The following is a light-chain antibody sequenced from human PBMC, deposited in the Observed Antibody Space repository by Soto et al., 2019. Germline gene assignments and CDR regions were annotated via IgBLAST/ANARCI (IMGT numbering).Light chain of an antibody. CDR3: HQYTSYPPWT. CDR1: QSISSY. CDR2: HAS. J-gene: IGKJ1*01. Sequence: IRMSHCASSLAGSGGDGGTITGRASQSISSYLNWYQQKPGNAPKLLIYHASSFESGVPSRPSSTASATEFTLTISSLQPDDLGSYYCHQYTSYPPWTFAQRTKV. V-gene: IGKV1-5*01.